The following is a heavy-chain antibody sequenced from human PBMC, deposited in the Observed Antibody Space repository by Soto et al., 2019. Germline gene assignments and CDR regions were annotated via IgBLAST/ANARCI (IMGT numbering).Heavy chain of an antibody. Sequence: PGGSLRLSCAASGFTFSSYAMSWVRQAPGKGLEWVSAISGSGGSTYYADSVKGRFTISRDNSKNTLYLQMNSLRAEDTAVYYCAKGRYRSGGSCYSYGYFDYWGQGTLVTVSS. CDR3: AKGRYRSGGSCYSYGYFDY. D-gene: IGHD2-15*01. CDR1: GFTFSSYA. V-gene: IGHV3-23*01. J-gene: IGHJ4*02. CDR2: ISGSGGST.